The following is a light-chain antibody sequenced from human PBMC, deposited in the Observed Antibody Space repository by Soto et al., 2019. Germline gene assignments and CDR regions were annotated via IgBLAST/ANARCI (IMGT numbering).Light chain of an antibody. CDR3: QQYGSSPRT. V-gene: IGKV3-20*01. Sequence: EIVLTQSTGTLSLYPGERATLSCRASQSVRSNHLAWYQQKPGQAPRLLIYDASSRATGIPDRFSGSGSGTDFTLTISRLEPEDFAVYYCQQYGSSPRTFGRGTKLEI. J-gene: IGKJ2*01. CDR2: DAS. CDR1: QSVRSNH.